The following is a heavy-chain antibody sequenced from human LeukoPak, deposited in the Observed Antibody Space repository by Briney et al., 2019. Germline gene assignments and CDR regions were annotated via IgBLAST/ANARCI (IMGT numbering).Heavy chain of an antibody. D-gene: IGHD5-18*01. Sequence: GGSLRLSCAASGFTFGTYGMHWVRQAPGKGLEWVTLISYDGSNKYYADSVQGRFTISRDNSKNKLYLQMDTLGAEDTAMYYCARRERLGYSYGRGTLDIWGQGTMVTVSS. CDR1: GFTFGTYG. J-gene: IGHJ3*02. V-gene: IGHV3-30*03. CDR2: ISYDGSNK. CDR3: ARRERLGYSYGRGTLDI.